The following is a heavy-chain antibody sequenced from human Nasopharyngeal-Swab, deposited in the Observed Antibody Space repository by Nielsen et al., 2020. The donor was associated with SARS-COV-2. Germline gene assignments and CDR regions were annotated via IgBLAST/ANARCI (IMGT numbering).Heavy chain of an antibody. J-gene: IGHJ4*02. D-gene: IGHD3-22*01. CDR3: AAGSAYYDSSDNTFDY. CDR2: IVVGSGNT. Sequence: ENVACKPCGFTVITSAVQWVRQARGQRREWIGWIVVGSGNTNYAQKFQERVTITRDMSTSTAYMELSSLRSEDTAVYYCAAGSAYYDSSDNTFDYWGQGTLVTVSS. CDR1: GFTVITSA. V-gene: IGHV1-58*01.